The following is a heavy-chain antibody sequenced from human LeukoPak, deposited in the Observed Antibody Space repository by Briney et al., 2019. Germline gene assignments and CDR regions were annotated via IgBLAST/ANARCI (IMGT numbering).Heavy chain of an antibody. D-gene: IGHD1-26*01. CDR2: IHTSGGT. Sequence: PSGTLSLTCTVSGDSFSNTYWNWMRQPAGKGLEWIGRIHTSGGTNYNPSLKRRVTMSVDKSKNQFYLKLTSVTAADTAIYYCARSVSYYISDRGYWGQGIMVTVSS. CDR3: ARSVSYYISDRGY. V-gene: IGHV4-4*07. CDR1: GDSFSNTY. J-gene: IGHJ4*02.